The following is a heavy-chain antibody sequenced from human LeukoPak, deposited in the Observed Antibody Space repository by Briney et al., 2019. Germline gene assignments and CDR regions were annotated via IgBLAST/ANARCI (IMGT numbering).Heavy chain of an antibody. D-gene: IGHD6-19*01. CDR3: ALLAVASDFDY. V-gene: IGHV3-48*03. Sequence: GRSLRLSCVVSGFPFSFYYLNWVRQAPGKGLEWVSNIGARSTPKYYADSVKGRFSISRDNAKSSLYLQMNSLRVEDMAVYCCALLAVASDFDYWGQGALGTVSS. CDR2: IGARSTPK. CDR1: GFPFSFYY. J-gene: IGHJ4*02.